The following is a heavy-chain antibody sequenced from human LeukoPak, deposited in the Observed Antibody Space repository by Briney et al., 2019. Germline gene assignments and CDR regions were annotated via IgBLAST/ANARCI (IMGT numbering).Heavy chain of an antibody. CDR1: GFTFSDYS. J-gene: IGHJ5*02. D-gene: IGHD4-23*01. Sequence: SGGSLRLSCAASGFTFSDYSMNWVRQAPGKGLEWVSAIIKSGSHIYYADSVKGRFTISRDNANNSLYLRMTGLRAEDTAVYYCARGRGGDNSNWFDPWGPGTLVTVSS. CDR2: IIKSGSHI. V-gene: IGHV3-21*01. CDR3: ARGRGGDNSNWFDP.